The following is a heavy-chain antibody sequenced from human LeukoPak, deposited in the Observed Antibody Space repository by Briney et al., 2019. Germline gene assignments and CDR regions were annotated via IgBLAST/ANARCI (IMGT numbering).Heavy chain of an antibody. V-gene: IGHV3-64*01. J-gene: IGHJ3*02. CDR2: ISSNGGST. D-gene: IGHD1-1*01. CDR3: ARGSNDHAFDI. Sequence: PGGSLRLSCAASGFTFSSYAMHWVRQAPGKGLEYVSAISSNGGSTYYANSVKGRFTISRDNSKNTLYLQMGSLRAEDMAVHYCARGSNDHAFDIWGQGTMVTVSS. CDR1: GFTFSSYA.